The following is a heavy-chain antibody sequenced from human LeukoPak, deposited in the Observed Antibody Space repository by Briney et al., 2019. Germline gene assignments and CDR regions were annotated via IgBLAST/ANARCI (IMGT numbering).Heavy chain of an antibody. CDR2: INHSGST. V-gene: IGHV4-34*01. CDR3: ARRGRWGVGATRGRHNWFDP. CDR1: GGSFSGYY. J-gene: IGHJ5*02. Sequence: SETLSLTCAVYGGSFSGYYWSWIRQPPGKGLEWIGEINHSGSTNYNPSLRSRVTISVDTSKNQFSLKLSSVTAADTAVYYCARRGRWGVGATRGRHNWFDPWGQGTLVTVSS. D-gene: IGHD1-26*01.